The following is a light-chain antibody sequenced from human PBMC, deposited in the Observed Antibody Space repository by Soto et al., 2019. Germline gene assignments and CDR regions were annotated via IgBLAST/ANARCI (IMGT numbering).Light chain of an antibody. Sequence: EIVMTQSPATLSVSPGERATLSCRASQSVNNNLAWYQQKPGQAPRLLIYGASSRATGIPARFSGSGSGTDFTLTISSLQPEDIATYYCQQYSHLITFGQGTRLEIK. CDR2: GAS. CDR1: QSVNNN. V-gene: IGKV3D-15*01. J-gene: IGKJ5*01. CDR3: QQYSHLIT.